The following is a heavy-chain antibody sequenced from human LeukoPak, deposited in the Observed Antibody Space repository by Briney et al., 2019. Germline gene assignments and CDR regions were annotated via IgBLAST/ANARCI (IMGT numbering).Heavy chain of an antibody. D-gene: IGHD3-10*01. CDR1: GGTFSSYA. V-gene: IGHV1-69*05. CDR2: IIPIFGTA. CDR3: ARFGDRGPFDY. J-gene: IGHJ4*02. Sequence: SVKVSCKASGGTFSSYAISGVRQAPGQGLEWMGGIIPIFGTANYAQKFQGRVTITTDESTSTAYMELSSLRSEDTAVYYCARFGDRGPFDYWGQGTLVTVSS.